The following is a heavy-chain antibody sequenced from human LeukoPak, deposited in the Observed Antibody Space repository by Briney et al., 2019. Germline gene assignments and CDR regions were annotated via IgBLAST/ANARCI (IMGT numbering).Heavy chain of an antibody. CDR3: ARIAAAVSDY. Sequence: GGSLRLSCSASGFTFSSYAMHWVRQAPGKGLEYVSAISSNGGSTYYADSVKGRFTISRDNSKNTLYLQMSSLRAEDTAVYYWARIAAAVSDYWAQGPLVPVSS. CDR2: ISSNGGST. CDR1: GFTFSSYA. D-gene: IGHD6-13*01. J-gene: IGHJ4*02. V-gene: IGHV3-64D*06.